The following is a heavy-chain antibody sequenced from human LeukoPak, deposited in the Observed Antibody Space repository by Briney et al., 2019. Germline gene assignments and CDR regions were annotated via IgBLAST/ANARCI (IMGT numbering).Heavy chain of an antibody. D-gene: IGHD1-26*01. CDR3: AKGIVGATRKINFFDY. Sequence: GGSLRLSSAASGFTFSSYAMSWVRPAPGKGLERVSAIRGSGGSTYYADSVKGRFTISRDNSKNTLYLQMNSLRAEDTAVYYCAKGIVGATRKINFFDYWGQGTLVTVSS. J-gene: IGHJ4*02. V-gene: IGHV3-23*01. CDR1: GFTFSSYA. CDR2: IRGSGGST.